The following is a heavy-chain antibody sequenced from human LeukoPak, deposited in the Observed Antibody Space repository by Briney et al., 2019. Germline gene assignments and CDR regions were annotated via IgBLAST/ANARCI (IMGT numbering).Heavy chain of an antibody. J-gene: IGHJ5*02. V-gene: IGHV3-23*01. CDR3: AKEASYCTNGVCYSRIFDT. CDR2: ISGSGGST. Sequence: GGSLRLSCAASGFTFSSYAMSWVRQAPGKGLEWVSAISGSGGSTFYADSVKGRFTMSRDNSKDTLYLQMNSLRAEDTAVYYCAKEASYCTNGVCYSRIFDTWGQGTLVTVSS. D-gene: IGHD2-8*01. CDR1: GFTFSSYA.